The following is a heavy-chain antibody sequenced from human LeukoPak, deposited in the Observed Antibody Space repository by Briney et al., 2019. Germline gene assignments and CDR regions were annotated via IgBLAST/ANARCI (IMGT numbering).Heavy chain of an antibody. CDR3: ARDRYYYDSSGSSQFDY. CDR2: IIPIFGTA. V-gene: IGHV1-69*05. Sequence: SVKVSCKASGGTFSSYAISWVRQAPGQGLEWMGRIIPIFGTANYAQKFQGRVTITTDESTSTAYMELSSLRSEDTAVYYCARDRYYYDSSGSSQFDYWGQGTLVTVSS. J-gene: IGHJ4*02. D-gene: IGHD3-22*01. CDR1: GGTFSSYA.